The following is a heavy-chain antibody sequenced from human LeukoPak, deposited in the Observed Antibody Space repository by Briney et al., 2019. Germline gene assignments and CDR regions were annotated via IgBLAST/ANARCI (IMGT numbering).Heavy chain of an antibody. CDR1: GFTLRSYS. Sequence: GGSLRLSCAASGFTLRSYSMNWVRQARGKGLEWVSSISSSSTYIYYADSVKGRFTISRDNAKNSLYLQMNSLRAEDTAVYYCARVGYYYDSSTYSDGFDMWGQGTMVTVSS. V-gene: IGHV3-21*01. CDR2: ISSSSTYI. J-gene: IGHJ3*02. D-gene: IGHD3-22*01. CDR3: ARVGYYYDSSTYSDGFDM.